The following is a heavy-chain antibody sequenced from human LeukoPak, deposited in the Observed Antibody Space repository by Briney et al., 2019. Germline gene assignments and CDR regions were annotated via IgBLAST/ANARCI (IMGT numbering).Heavy chain of an antibody. CDR2: IFYSTST. V-gene: IGHV4-39*01. CDR1: GGSINSGSAH. D-gene: IGHD4-17*01. Sequence: SETLSLTCTVSGGSINSGSAHWGWIRQPPGEGLEWSASIFYSTSTQYNPSLKSRVTMSIDTSKNKFSLNLRSVTAADTAVYYCARHGGDYRHLYGVDVWGQGTTVTVSS. CDR3: ARHGGDYRHLYGVDV. J-gene: IGHJ6*02.